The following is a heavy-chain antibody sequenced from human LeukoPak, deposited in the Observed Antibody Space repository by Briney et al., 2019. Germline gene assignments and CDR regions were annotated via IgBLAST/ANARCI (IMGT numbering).Heavy chain of an antibody. CDR2: IYYSGST. J-gene: IGHJ4*02. CDR3: ASRVGGSSSWYSVIYY. Sequence: SETLSLTCTVSGGSISSYYWSWIRQPPGKGLEWIGYIYYSGSTYYNPSLKSRATISVDTSKNQFSLKLSSVTAADTAVYYCASRVGGSSSWYSVIYYWGQGTLVTVSS. CDR1: GGSISSYY. V-gene: IGHV4-59*12. D-gene: IGHD6-13*01.